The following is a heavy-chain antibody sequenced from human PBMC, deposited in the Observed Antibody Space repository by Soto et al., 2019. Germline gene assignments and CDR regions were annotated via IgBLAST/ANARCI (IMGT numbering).Heavy chain of an antibody. Sequence: QVQLVQSGAEVKKPGASVKVSCKASGYTFTSYAMHWVRQAPGQRLEWMGWINAGNGNTKYSQKFQGRVTITRDTSASRAYMELSSLRSEDTAVYYCARDRGYDFWSGYNAFDIWGQGTMVTVSS. V-gene: IGHV1-3*01. D-gene: IGHD3-3*01. CDR2: INAGNGNT. CDR1: GYTFTSYA. J-gene: IGHJ3*02. CDR3: ARDRGYDFWSGYNAFDI.